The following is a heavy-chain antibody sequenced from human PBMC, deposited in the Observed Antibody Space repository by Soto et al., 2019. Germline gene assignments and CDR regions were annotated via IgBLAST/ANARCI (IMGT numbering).Heavy chain of an antibody. J-gene: IGHJ3*02. D-gene: IGHD2-2*01. Sequence: QAQLVESGGGVVQPGRSLRLSCAASGFTFSSYGMHWVRQAPGKGLEWVAVISYDGSNKYYADSVKGRFTISRDNSKNTLYLQMNSLRAEDTAVYYCAKAFRIYCSSTSCYATDAFDIWGQGTMVTVSS. V-gene: IGHV3-30*18. CDR3: AKAFRIYCSSTSCYATDAFDI. CDR2: ISYDGSNK. CDR1: GFTFSSYG.